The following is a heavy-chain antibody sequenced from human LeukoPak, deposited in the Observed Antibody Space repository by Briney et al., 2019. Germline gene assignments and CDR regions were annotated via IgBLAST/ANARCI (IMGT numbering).Heavy chain of an antibody. CDR3: ARGEYSYGYFDQDYSTDY. J-gene: IGHJ4*02. Sequence: ASVKVSCTASGYTFTGYYMHWVRQPPGQGLEWMGWINPNSGGTNYAQKFQGRVTMTRDTSISTAYMELSRLRSDDTAVYYCARGEYSYGYFDQDYSTDYWGQGTLVTVSS. V-gene: IGHV1-2*02. D-gene: IGHD5-18*01. CDR2: INPNSGGT. CDR1: GYTFTGYY.